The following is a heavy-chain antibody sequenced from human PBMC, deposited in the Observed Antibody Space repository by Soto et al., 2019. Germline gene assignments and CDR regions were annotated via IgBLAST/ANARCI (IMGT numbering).Heavy chain of an antibody. J-gene: IGHJ6*02. Sequence: ASVKVSCTASGGTFSSYAISWVRQAPGQGLEWMGGIIPIFGTANYAQKFQGRVTITADESTSTAYMELSSLRSEDTAVYYCARAVVAATEVYYYYYGMDVWGQGTTVTVSS. CDR2: IIPIFGTA. CDR3: ARAVVAATEVYYYYYGMDV. CDR1: GGTFSSYA. V-gene: IGHV1-69*13. D-gene: IGHD2-15*01.